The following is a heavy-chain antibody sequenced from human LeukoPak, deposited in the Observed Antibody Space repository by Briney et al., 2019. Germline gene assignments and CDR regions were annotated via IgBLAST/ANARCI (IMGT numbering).Heavy chain of an antibody. Sequence: PSETLSLTCAVSGYSISSGYYWGWIRQPPGKGLEWIGSICHSGSSYYNPSLKSRVTISVDTSKNQFSLKLSSVTAADTALYYCARVQPECIAVARLGTDYWGQGTLVTVSS. D-gene: IGHD6-19*01. CDR2: ICHSGSS. CDR3: ARVQPECIAVARLGTDY. V-gene: IGHV4-38-2*01. CDR1: GYSISSGYY. J-gene: IGHJ4*02.